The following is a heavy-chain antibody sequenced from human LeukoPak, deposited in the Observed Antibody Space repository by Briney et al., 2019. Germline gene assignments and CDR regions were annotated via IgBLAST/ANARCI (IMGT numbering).Heavy chain of an antibody. J-gene: IGHJ4*02. CDR1: GYTFTSYG. CDR3: ARGDKSSGWYFFDY. Sequence: ASVKVSCKASGYTFTSYGMSWVRQAPGQGLEWMGWISAYNGNTNYAQKLQGRVTMTTDTSTSTAYMELRSLRSDDTAVYYCARGDKSSGWYFFDYWGQGALVTVSS. D-gene: IGHD6-19*01. V-gene: IGHV1-18*01. CDR2: ISAYNGNT.